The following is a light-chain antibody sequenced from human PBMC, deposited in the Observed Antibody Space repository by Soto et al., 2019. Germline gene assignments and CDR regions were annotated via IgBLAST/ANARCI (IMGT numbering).Light chain of an antibody. V-gene: IGLV1-40*01. Sequence: QSVLTQPPSVSGAPGQRVTISCTGSSSNIGAGYDVHWYQQLPGTAPKLLIYGNNNQPSRVPDRFSGSKSGTSASLAITGLQAEYESDYYRHSYDSSLSGWVFGGGTKLTVL. J-gene: IGLJ3*02. CDR3: HSYDSSLSGWV. CDR2: GNN. CDR1: SSNIGAGYD.